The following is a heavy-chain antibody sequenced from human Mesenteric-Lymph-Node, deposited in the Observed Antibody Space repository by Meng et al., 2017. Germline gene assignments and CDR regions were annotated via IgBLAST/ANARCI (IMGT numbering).Heavy chain of an antibody. J-gene: IGHJ4*02. Sequence: ASVPVSCQSSGYTFTSYGISWVRQAPGQGLEWMGCISAYNGNTNYAQKLQGRVTMTTDTSTSTAYMELRSLRSDDTAVYYCARDFVWFGDLPADYWGQGTLVTVSS. D-gene: IGHD3-10*01. V-gene: IGHV1-18*01. CDR3: ARDFVWFGDLPADY. CDR1: GYTFTSYG. CDR2: ISAYNGNT.